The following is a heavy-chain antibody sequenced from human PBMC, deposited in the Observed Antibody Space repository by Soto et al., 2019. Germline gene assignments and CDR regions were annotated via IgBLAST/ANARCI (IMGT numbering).Heavy chain of an antibody. Sequence: GGSLRLSCAASGFTFSSYAMSWVRQAPGKGLEWVSAISGSGGSTYYADSVKGRFTISRDNSKNTLYLQMNSLRAEDTAVYYCAKDQGFLYYYGSGSIDYWGQGTLVTVSS. J-gene: IGHJ4*02. CDR2: ISGSGGST. D-gene: IGHD3-10*01. CDR3: AKDQGFLYYYGSGSIDY. V-gene: IGHV3-23*01. CDR1: GFTFSSYA.